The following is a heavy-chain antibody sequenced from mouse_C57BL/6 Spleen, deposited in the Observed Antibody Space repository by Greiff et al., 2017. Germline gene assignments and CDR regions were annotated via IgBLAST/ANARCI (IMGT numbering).Heavy chain of an antibody. J-gene: IGHJ4*01. D-gene: IGHD2-1*01. V-gene: IGHV1-55*01. Sequence: QVQLQQPGAELVKPGASVKMSCKASGYTFTSYWITWVKQRPGQGLEWIGDIYPGSGSTNYNEKFKSKATLTVDTSSSTAYMQLSSLTSEDSAVYYCARKPDLLQPGRGYYAMDYWGQGTSVTVSS. CDR2: IYPGSGST. CDR1: GYTFTSYW. CDR3: ARKPDLLQPGRGYYAMDY.